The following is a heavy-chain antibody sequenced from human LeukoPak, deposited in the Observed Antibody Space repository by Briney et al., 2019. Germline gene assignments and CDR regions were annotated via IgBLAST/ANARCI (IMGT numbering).Heavy chain of an antibody. CDR2: ISGSGGST. CDR3: AKILFTYYDILTGFSGCDY. CDR1: GFTFSSYA. J-gene: IGHJ4*02. V-gene: IGHV3-23*01. Sequence: PGGSLRLSCAASGFTFSSYAMSWVRQAPGKGLEWVSAISGSGGSTYYADSVKGRFTISRDNSKNTLYLQMNSLRAEDTAVYYCAKILFTYYDILTGFSGCDYWGKGTLVTVSS. D-gene: IGHD3-9*01.